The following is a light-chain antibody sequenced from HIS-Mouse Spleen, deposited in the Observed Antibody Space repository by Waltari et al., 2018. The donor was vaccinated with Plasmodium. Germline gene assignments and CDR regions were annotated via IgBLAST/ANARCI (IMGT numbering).Light chain of an antibody. CDR2: EAS. J-gene: IGLJ2*01. CDR3: SSYAGSNNLV. V-gene: IGLV3-10*01. Sequence: SYELTQPPSVSVSPGQTARITCSGDASPTKYAYWYQQKSGQAPVLVIYEASKRPSGIPERFSGSKSGNTASLTVSGLQAEDEADYYCSSYAGSNNLVFGGGTKLTVL. CDR1: ASPTKY.